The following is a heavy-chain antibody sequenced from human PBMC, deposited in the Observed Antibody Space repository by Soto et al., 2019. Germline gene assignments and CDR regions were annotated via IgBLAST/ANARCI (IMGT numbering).Heavy chain of an antibody. J-gene: IGHJ4*02. D-gene: IGHD3-22*01. Sequence: QVQLQESGPGLVKPSQTLSLTCTVSDGSISSGGYYWSWIRQHPGKGLEWIGYIFYSGNTYYTPSLKGRVTISVDTSKTQFSLKLSSVTAADTAVYYCARATYYYDSSGYSDRVLDYWGQGTLVTVSS. CDR1: DGSISSGGYY. CDR3: ARATYYYDSSGYSDRVLDY. V-gene: IGHV4-31*03. CDR2: IFYSGNT.